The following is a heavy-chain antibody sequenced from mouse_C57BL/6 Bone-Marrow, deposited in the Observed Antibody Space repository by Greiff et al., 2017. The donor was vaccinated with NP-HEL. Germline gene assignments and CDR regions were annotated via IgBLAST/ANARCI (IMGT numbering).Heavy chain of an antibody. CDR2: IYPGDGDT. Sequence: VQLQQSGPELVKPGASVKISCKASGYAFSSSWMNWVKQRPGKGLEWIGRIYPGDGDTNYNGKFKGKATLTADKSSSTAYMQLSSLTSEDSAVYFCARELYWYFDVWGTGTTVTVSS. V-gene: IGHV1-82*01. CDR3: ARELYWYFDV. CDR1: GYAFSSSW. J-gene: IGHJ1*03.